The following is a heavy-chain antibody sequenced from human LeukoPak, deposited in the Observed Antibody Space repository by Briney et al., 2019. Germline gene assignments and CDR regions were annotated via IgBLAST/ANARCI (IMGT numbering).Heavy chain of an antibody. D-gene: IGHD3-22*01. Sequence: LTGGSLRLSCAASGFTFSSYWMSWVRQAPGKGLEWVANIKQDGSEKYYVDSVKGRFTISRDNAKNSLYLQMNSLRAEDTAVYFCARGLRRSLTMIVVLSPYFDYWGQGTLVTVSS. CDR3: ARGLRRSLTMIVVLSPYFDY. CDR2: IKQDGSEK. J-gene: IGHJ4*02. V-gene: IGHV3-7*01. CDR1: GFTFSSYW.